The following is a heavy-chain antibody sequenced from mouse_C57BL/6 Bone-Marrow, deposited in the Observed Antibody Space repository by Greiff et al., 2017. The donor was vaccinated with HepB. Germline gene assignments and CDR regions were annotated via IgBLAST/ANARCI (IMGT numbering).Heavy chain of an antibody. CDR2: IYPRSGNT. CDR1: GYTFTSYG. Sequence: VQLVESGAELVRPGASVKLSCKASGYTFTSYGISWVKQRTGQGLEWIGEIYPRSGNTYYNEKFKGKATLTADKSSSTAYMELRSLTSEDSAVYFCARLRDYPFDYWGQGTTLTVSS. V-gene: IGHV1-81*01. D-gene: IGHD2-4*01. CDR3: ARLRDYPFDY. J-gene: IGHJ2*01.